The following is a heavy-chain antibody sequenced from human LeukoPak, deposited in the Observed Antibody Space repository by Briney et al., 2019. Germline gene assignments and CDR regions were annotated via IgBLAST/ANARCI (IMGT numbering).Heavy chain of an antibody. D-gene: IGHD1-26*01. CDR1: GGSISSYY. CDR2: IYYSGST. CDR3: ARTVGARVFDP. V-gene: IGHV4-59*01. J-gene: IGHJ5*02. Sequence: SETLSLTCTVSGGSISSYYWSWIRQPPGKGLEWIGYIYYSGSTNYNPSLKSRVTISVDTSKNQFSLKLSSVTAADTAVYYCARTVGARVFDPWGQGTLVTVSS.